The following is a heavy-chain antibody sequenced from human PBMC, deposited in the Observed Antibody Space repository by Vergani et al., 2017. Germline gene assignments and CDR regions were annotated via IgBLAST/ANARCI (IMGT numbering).Heavy chain of an antibody. CDR2: IYYSGST. Sequence: QLQLQESGPGLVKPSETLSLTCAVSGGSISNSNYYWGWIRQPPGKGLEWIGSIYYSGSTYYNPSLKSRVSISVDTSKNQFSLKLSSVTAADTAVYYCATLKRGYLDSSAYYKDYWGPGTLVTVSS. CDR3: ATLKRGYLDSSAYYKDY. J-gene: IGHJ4*02. CDR1: GGSISNSNYY. V-gene: IGHV4-39*01. D-gene: IGHD3-22*01.